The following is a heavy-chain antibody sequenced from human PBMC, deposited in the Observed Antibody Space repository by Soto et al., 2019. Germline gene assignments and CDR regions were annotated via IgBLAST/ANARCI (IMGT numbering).Heavy chain of an antibody. Sequence: PGGSLRLSCAASGFTFSSYAMSWVRQAPGKGLEWVSAISGSGGSTYYADSVKGRFTISRDNSKNTLYLQMNSLGAEDTAVYYWEKAFWPAFPTRHFNIWAQGTMATV. V-gene: IGHV3-23*01. CDR2: ISGSGGST. J-gene: IGHJ3*02. D-gene: IGHD3-3*01. CDR3: EKAFWPAFPTRHFNI. CDR1: GFTFSSYA.